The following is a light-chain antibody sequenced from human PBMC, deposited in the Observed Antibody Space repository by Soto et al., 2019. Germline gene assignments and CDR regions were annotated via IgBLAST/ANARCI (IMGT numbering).Light chain of an antibody. CDR1: QNINAW. CDR2: DAS. Sequence: DIHMTQSPSSLSVSVGDRVTITCRTSQNINAWLAWYQQRPGQAPKLLIYDASSVQSGVPSRFSGSGSGTEFTLTITSLQPDDSATYYCQHYNSYSEAFGQGTKVELK. CDR3: QHYNSYSEA. J-gene: IGKJ1*01. V-gene: IGKV1-5*01.